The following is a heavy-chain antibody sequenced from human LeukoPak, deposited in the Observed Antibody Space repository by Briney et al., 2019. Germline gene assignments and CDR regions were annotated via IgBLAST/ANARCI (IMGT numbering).Heavy chain of an antibody. V-gene: IGHV3-7*01. Sequence: GGSLRLSCAASGFAFSSFWMSWVRQAPGKGLEWVANIRPDGSGASYVDSVKGRSTISRDNAKNSLYLQMNSLRVEDTAVYFCASADTGRGNSRNYDWGQGTLVTVSS. CDR1: GFAFSSFW. J-gene: IGHJ1*01. D-gene: IGHD3-16*01. CDR2: IRPDGSGA. CDR3: ASADTGRGNSRNYD.